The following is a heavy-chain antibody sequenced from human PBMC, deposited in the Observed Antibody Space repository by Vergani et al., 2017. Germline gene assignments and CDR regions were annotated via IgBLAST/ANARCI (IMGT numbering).Heavy chain of an antibody. CDR2: IYPADSDT. CDR1: GYSFTSYW. D-gene: IGHD2-15*01. CDR3: AKRRGYCNGGSCYFDY. Sequence: EVQLVQSGAEVKKPGESLKISCKGSGYSFTSYWIGWVRQMPGKGLEWMGIIYPADSDTRYSPSFQGEVIISAGKSISTAYLQGSSLKASYTAMYYCAKRRGYCNGGSCYFDYWGQGTLVTVSS. V-gene: IGHV5-51*01. J-gene: IGHJ4*02.